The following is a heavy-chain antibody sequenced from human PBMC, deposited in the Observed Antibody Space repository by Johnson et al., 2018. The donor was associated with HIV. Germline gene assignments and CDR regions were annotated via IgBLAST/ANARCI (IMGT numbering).Heavy chain of an antibody. CDR3: ARIRVAVITEVGAFDM. CDR2: ISSSGSTI. D-gene: IGHD3-22*01. Sequence: VQLVESGGGLVKPGGSLRLSCAASGFTFSDYYMSWIRQAPGTGLEWVSYISSSGSTIYYADSVTGRFTISRDNAKNSLYLQMNSLRAEDTAVYLCARIRVAVITEVGAFDMWGQGTMVTVSS. V-gene: IGHV3-11*04. J-gene: IGHJ3*02. CDR1: GFTFSDYY.